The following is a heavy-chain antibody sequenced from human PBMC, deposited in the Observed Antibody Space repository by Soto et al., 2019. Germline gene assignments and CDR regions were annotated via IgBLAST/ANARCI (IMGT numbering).Heavy chain of an antibody. J-gene: IGHJ6*02. CDR3: AHLNGRHYYYYYYGMDV. CDR2: IYWDDDK. V-gene: IGHV2-5*02. CDR1: GFSLSTSGVG. Sequence: QITLKESGPTLVKPTQTLTLTCTFSGFSLSTSGVGVGWIRQPPGKALEWLALIYWDDDKRYRPSLKSRLTITKDTSKNQVVLTMTNMDPVDTATYYCAHLNGRHYYYYYYGMDVWGQGTTVTVSS. D-gene: IGHD4-17*01.